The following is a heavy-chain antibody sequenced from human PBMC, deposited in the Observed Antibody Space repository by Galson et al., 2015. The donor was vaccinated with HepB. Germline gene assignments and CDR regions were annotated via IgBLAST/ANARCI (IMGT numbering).Heavy chain of an antibody. V-gene: IGHV3-30*18. CDR3: AKVWGGYCSGGSCEYGMDV. Sequence: SLRLSCAASGFTFSSYGMHWVRQAPGKGLEWVAVISYDGSNKYYADSVKGRFTISRDNSKNTLYLQMNSLRAEDTAVYYCAKVWGGYCSGGSCEYGMDVWGQGTTVTVSS. D-gene: IGHD2-15*01. J-gene: IGHJ6*02. CDR2: ISYDGSNK. CDR1: GFTFSSYG.